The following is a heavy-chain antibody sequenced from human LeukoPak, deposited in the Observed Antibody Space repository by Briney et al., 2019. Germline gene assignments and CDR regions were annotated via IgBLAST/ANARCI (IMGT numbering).Heavy chain of an antibody. D-gene: IGHD1-7*01. CDR3: ARDGNFYFDL. Sequence: GGSLRLSCEASGFTFSNYVFTWVRQAPGKGLEWLSYIRNSNTYTNYADSVKGRFTISRDNAKNSLYLQMNSLRAEDTAVYYCARDGNFYFDLWGRGTLVTVSS. J-gene: IGHJ2*01. CDR2: IRNSNTYT. CDR1: GFTFSNYV. V-gene: IGHV3-11*06.